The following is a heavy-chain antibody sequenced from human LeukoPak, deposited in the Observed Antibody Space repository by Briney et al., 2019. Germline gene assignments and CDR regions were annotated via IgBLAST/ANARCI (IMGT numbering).Heavy chain of an antibody. V-gene: IGHV3-30*02. D-gene: IGHD6-19*01. Sequence: GGSLRFSCSAAGFTFCSFGMHWVPPGPGKGLEGVAFIRYDGSNKYYADSVKCRFTISRDSSKNTLYLQMNGLRAEDPSVYYCAKDPYSSGWYFDYWGQGTLVTVSS. CDR3: AKDPYSSGWYFDY. J-gene: IGHJ4*02. CDR2: IRYDGSNK. CDR1: GFTFCSFG.